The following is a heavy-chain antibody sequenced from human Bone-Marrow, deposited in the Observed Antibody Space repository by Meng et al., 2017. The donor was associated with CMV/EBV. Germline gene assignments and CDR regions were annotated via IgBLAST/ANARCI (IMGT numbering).Heavy chain of an antibody. D-gene: IGHD1-20*01. Sequence: GESLKISCAASGFTFSSYSMNWVRQAPGKGLEWVSSISSSSSYIYYADSVKGRFTISRDNAKNSLYLQMNSLRAEDTAVYYCTRVYNWDAFDIWGQGTMVTVSS. J-gene: IGHJ3*02. CDR1: GFTFSSYS. CDR2: ISSSSSYI. V-gene: IGHV3-21*04. CDR3: TRVYNWDAFDI.